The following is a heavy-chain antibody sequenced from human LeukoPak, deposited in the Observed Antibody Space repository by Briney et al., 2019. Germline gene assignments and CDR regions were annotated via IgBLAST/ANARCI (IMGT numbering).Heavy chain of an antibody. CDR1: GGTFSSYT. Sequence: SVKVSCKASGGTFSSYTISLVRQAPGQGLEWMGRIIPILGIANYAQKFQGRVTITADKSTSTAYMELSSLRSEDTAVYYCASTPGIAVAGTDYWGQGTLVTVSS. CDR2: IIPILGIA. J-gene: IGHJ4*02. D-gene: IGHD6-19*01. CDR3: ASTPGIAVAGTDY. V-gene: IGHV1-69*02.